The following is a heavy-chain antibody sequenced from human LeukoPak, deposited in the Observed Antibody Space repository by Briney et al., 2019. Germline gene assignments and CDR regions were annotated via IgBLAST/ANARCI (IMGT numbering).Heavy chain of an antibody. Sequence: GGSLRLSCAASGFTFSNYRMNWVRQAPRKGLEWVSSISSSASYIYYADSVKGRFTISRDNAKNSLYLQMNSLRAEDTAVYYCARDGGMDVWGKGTTVTVSS. CDR2: ISSSASYI. J-gene: IGHJ6*04. V-gene: IGHV3-21*01. CDR3: ARDGGMDV. CDR1: GFTFSNYR. D-gene: IGHD3-10*01.